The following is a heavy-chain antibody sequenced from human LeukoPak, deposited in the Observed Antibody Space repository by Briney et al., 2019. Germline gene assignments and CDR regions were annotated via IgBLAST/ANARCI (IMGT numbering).Heavy chain of an antibody. CDR3: ARTPTYGFWSGYTLDV. V-gene: IGHV3-48*04. CDR2: ISGGGSNI. J-gene: IGHJ6*02. Sequence: GGSLRLSCAASGFTFSSYGIHWVRQAPGKGLAWVSYISGGGSNIYYADSVKGRFTVSRDDAKNSLSLQMNSLRAEDTAVYYCARTPTYGFWSGYTLDVWGQGTTVTVSS. CDR1: GFTFSSYG. D-gene: IGHD3-3*01.